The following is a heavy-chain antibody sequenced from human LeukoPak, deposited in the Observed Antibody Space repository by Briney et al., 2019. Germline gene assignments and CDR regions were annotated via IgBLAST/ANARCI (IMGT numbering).Heavy chain of an antibody. D-gene: IGHD2-8*01. V-gene: IGHV3-23*01. J-gene: IGHJ6*03. CDR2: ISGSGGST. CDR1: GFTLSSYP. Sequence: PGGSLPLSCAASGFTLSSYPMSWVRQPPGKGLEWVSAISGSGGSTYYADSVKGRFTISRDNSKNTLYLQMNSLRAEDTAVYYCAKENGYYYYYYMDVWGKGTTVTVSS. CDR3: AKENGYYYYYYMDV.